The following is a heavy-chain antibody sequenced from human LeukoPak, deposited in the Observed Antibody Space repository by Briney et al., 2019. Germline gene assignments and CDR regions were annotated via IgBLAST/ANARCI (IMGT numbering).Heavy chain of an antibody. CDR1: GFTFSGSD. CDR3: TSGISVVFDY. D-gene: IGHD1-26*01. Sequence: GGSLKLSCAASGFTFSGSDMHWVRQASGKGLEWVGRIRSRGNTDATEYAAPVKGRFTISRDESKNTAYLQMNSLKIEDTAVYYCTSGISVVFDYWGQGALVTVSS. V-gene: IGHV3-73*01. J-gene: IGHJ4*02. CDR2: IRSRGNTDAT.